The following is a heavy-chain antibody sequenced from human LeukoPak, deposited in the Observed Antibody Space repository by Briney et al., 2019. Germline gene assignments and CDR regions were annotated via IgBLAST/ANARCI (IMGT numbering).Heavy chain of an antibody. D-gene: IGHD3-22*01. CDR3: ARVHGITMIVVVSDAFDI. V-gene: IGHV3-7*01. CDR1: GFTFSSYW. CDR2: IKQDGSEK. Sequence: QSGGSLRLSCAASGFTFSSYWMSWVRQAPGKVLEWVANIKQDGSEKYYVDSVKGRFTISRDNAKNSLYLQMNSLRAEDTAVYYCARVHGITMIVVVSDAFDIWGQGTMVTVSS. J-gene: IGHJ3*02.